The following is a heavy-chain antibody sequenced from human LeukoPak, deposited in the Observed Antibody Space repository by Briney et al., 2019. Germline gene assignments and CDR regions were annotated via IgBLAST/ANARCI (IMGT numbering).Heavy chain of an antibody. CDR2: IIPIFGTA. Sequence: SVKVSCKASGGTFSSYAISWVRQAPGQGLEWMGRIIPIFGTANYAQKFQGRVTITTAESTSTAYMELSSLRSEDTVVYYGARSIAARPSYCDYGGQGTRVTVPS. CDR1: GGTFSSYA. D-gene: IGHD6-6*01. J-gene: IGHJ4*02. V-gene: IGHV1-69*05. CDR3: ARSIAARPSYCDY.